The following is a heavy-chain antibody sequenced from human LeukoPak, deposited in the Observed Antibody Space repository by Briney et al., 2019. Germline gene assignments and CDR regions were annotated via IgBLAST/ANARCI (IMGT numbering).Heavy chain of an antibody. Sequence: ASVKASRKTSGYTFTNYGISWVRQAPGQGLEWMGWVSTSNPHTNYAPKFRGRVIMTIDTSTTTAYLEMRSLTSDDTAVYYCARDRFLWGLGNWFDLWGQGTLVTVTS. D-gene: IGHD3-3*01. V-gene: IGHV1-18*01. J-gene: IGHJ5*02. CDR2: VSTSNPHT. CDR3: ARDRFLWGLGNWFDL. CDR1: GYTFTNYG.